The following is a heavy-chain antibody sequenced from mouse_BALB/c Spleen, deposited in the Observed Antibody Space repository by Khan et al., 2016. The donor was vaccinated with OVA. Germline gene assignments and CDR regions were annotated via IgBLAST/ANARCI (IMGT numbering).Heavy chain of an antibody. CDR1: GYTFTSYT. CDR3: VRDGAYYRNDGWFAY. Sequence: VQLKESGAELARPGASVKMSCKASGYTFTSYTIPWIKLKPGQGLEWIGYINPSNGYTNYNQKFKDKATLTADKSSTTAYMQLSSLTSDDSAVYNWVRDGAYYRNDGWFAYWGQGTLVTVSA. D-gene: IGHD2-14*01. V-gene: IGHV1-4*01. J-gene: IGHJ3*01. CDR2: INPSNGYT.